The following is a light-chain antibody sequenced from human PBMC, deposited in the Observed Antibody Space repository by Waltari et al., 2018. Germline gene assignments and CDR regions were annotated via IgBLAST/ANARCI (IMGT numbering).Light chain of an antibody. J-gene: IGKJ2*01. CDR2: DAS. CDR1: RAIASN. Sequence: EIVMTQSPATLSVSPGGGATLPCRASRAIASNVAWYQQKPGQPTRLLIFDASTRATGIPERFSGSWSGTEFTLTISSLQSEDSAVYFCQQFNTRYSFGQGTKLEI. V-gene: IGKV3-15*01. CDR3: QQFNTRYS.